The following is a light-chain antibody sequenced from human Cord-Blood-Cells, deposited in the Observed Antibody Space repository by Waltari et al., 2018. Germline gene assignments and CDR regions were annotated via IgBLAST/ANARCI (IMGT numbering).Light chain of an antibody. CDR3: SSYTSSSTLV. V-gene: IGLV2-14*01. Sequence: QSALTQPASVSGSPGQSITISCPGTTIDLGGYNHVSWYQQHPGKAPKLMIYDVSKRPSGVSNRFSGSKSGNTASLTISGLQAEDEADYYCSSYTSSSTLVFGGGTKLTVL. J-gene: IGLJ3*02. CDR1: TIDLGGYNH. CDR2: DVS.